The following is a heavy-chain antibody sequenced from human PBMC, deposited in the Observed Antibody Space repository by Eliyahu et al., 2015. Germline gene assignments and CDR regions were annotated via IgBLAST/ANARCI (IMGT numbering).Heavy chain of an antibody. V-gene: IGHV4-28*01. CDR1: GYSISRSNW. J-gene: IGHJ2*01. Sequence: QVQLQESGPGLVKPSDTLSLTCDVSGYSISRSNWWGWVRQAPGKGLGWIGYIYYSGTTYYNPSLKSRVTMSLDTSKNQFSLRLSSVTAVDTAVYYCASIVAGSWYFDLWGRGTQVTVSS. CDR2: IYYSGTT. CDR3: ASIVAGSWYFDL. D-gene: IGHD5-12*01.